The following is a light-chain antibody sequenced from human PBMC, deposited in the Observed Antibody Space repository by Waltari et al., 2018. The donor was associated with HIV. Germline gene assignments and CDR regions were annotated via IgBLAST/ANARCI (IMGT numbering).Light chain of an antibody. J-gene: IGLJ2*01. Sequence: QSALTQPASVSGSPGQSITISCTGPSSDFGGYYLVPWYPQHPGKAPKLMIYEVSKRPSGVSNRFSGSKSGNTASLTISGLQAEDEADYYCCSYAGSSTFVVFGGGTKLTVL. CDR3: CSYAGSSTFVV. V-gene: IGLV2-23*02. CDR2: EVS. CDR1: SSDFGGYYL.